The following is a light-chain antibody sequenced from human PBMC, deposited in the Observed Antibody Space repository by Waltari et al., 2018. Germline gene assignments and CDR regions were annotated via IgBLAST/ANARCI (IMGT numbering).Light chain of an antibody. CDR1: SSNIGAGYD. J-gene: IGLJ3*02. CDR3: QSYDNGLRGRV. V-gene: IGLV1-40*01. CDR2: GNN. Sequence: QSVLTQPPSVSGAPGQRVTISCTGSSSNIGAGYDVHWYQQFPGTAPKLLIYGNNDRPSGVPDRFSGSKSDTSASLAISGLQADDDAEYHCQSYDNGLRGRVFGGGTKVTVL.